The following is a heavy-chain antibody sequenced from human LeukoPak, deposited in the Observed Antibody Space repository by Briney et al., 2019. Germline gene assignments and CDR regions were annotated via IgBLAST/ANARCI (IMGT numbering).Heavy chain of an antibody. J-gene: IGHJ4*02. V-gene: IGHV3-30*03. CDR1: GFTFNSYG. Sequence: GGSLRLSCVTSGFTFNSYGFYWVRQAPGKGLEWVAVISYDGSKRYYADSVKGRFTISRDTSNKTAYLEMNSLRDDDTAVYYCARDVISRQMITLGLGFWGQGTLVTVSS. CDR2: ISYDGSKR. D-gene: IGHD1-20*01. CDR3: ARDVISRQMITLGLGF.